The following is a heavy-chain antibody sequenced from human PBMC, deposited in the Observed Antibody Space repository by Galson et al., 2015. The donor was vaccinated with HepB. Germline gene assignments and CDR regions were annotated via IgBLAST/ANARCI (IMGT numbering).Heavy chain of an antibody. V-gene: IGHV3-7*03. Sequence: SLRLSCAASGFTFSSYWMSWVRQAPGKGLEWVANIKQDGSEKYYVDSVKGRFTISRDNAKNSLYLQMNSLRAEDTAVYYCARDMTGFLWFGESSFGRVGPAGMDVWGQGTTVTVSS. CDR1: GFTFSSYW. CDR3: ARDMTGFLWFGESSFGRVGPAGMDV. J-gene: IGHJ6*02. D-gene: IGHD3-10*01. CDR2: IKQDGSEK.